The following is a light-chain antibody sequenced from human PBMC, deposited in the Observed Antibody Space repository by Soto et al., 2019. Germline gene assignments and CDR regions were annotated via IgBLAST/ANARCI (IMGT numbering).Light chain of an antibody. Sequence: DIQMTQSPSTLSASVGDRVTITCRASQSVNRWLAWYQQKPGKAPKLLIYEASSLESWVPSRFGGSVSGTELTLTISSLQLDDFAIYYCQQYNSYSWTFGQGTKVDIK. CDR2: EAS. J-gene: IGKJ1*01. CDR3: QQYNSYSWT. V-gene: IGKV1-5*03. CDR1: QSVNRW.